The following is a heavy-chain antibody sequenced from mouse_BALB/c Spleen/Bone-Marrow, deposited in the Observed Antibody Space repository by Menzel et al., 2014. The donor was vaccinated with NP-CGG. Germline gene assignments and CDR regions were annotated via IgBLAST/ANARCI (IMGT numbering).Heavy chain of an antibody. CDR2: IFPGTGTT. J-gene: IGHJ2*01. D-gene: IGHD2-4*01. Sequence: VKLVESGAELVKPGASVKLSCKTSGYTFTSYWIQWVKQRPGQGLGWIGEIFPGTGTTYYNEKFKDKATLTIDTSSSTAYMQLSSLTSEDSAVYFCARKGISTVIATAYYFDYWGQGSTPTVSS. CDR1: GYTFTSYW. V-gene: IGHV1S132*01. CDR3: ARKGISTVIATAYYFDY.